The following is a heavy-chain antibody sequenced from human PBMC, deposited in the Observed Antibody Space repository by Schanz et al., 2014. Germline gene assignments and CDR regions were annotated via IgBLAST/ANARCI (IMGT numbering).Heavy chain of an antibody. CDR1: GFIFSSYG. V-gene: IGHV3-30*06. Sequence: QVQLVESGGGVGQPGRSLRLSCAASGFIFSSYGLHWVRQAPGKGLEWVAFIWYDGSNKYYADSVKGRFTISRDNSKNTLYLQMNTLRAEDTAVYYCARDSGPYCDKSMDVWGQGTTVAVSS. CDR3: ARDSGPYCDKSMDV. CDR2: IWYDGSNK. D-gene: IGHD3-9*01. J-gene: IGHJ6*02.